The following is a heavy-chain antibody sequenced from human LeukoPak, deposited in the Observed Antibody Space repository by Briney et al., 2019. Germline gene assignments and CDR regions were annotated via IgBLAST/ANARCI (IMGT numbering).Heavy chain of an antibody. CDR2: VYYSGST. CDR3: ARASGWYRLIDY. D-gene: IGHD6-19*01. CDR1: GGSLSGFY. V-gene: IGHV4-59*01. Sequence: SETLSLTCTVSGGSLSGFYWSWIRQPPGAGLEWIGYVYYSGSTNYNPSLKSRVTISVDTSKNQFSLKLSSVTAADTAVYYCARASGWYRLIDYWGQGTLVTVSS. J-gene: IGHJ4*02.